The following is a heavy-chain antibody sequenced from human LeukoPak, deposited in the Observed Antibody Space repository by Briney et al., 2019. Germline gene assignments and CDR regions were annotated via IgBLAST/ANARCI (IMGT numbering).Heavy chain of an antibody. Sequence: GASVKVSCKASGGTFSSYAISWVRQAPGQGLEWMGGIIPIFGTANYAQKFQGRVTITADKSTSTAYMELSSLRSEDTAVYYCARDFITGLNNWFDPWGQGTLVTVSS. CDR2: IIPIFGTA. V-gene: IGHV1-69*06. J-gene: IGHJ5*02. CDR1: GGTFSSYA. CDR3: ARDFITGLNNWFDP. D-gene: IGHD1-20*01.